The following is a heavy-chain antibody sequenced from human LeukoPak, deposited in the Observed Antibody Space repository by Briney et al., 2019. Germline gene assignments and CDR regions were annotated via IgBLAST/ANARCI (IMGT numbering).Heavy chain of an antibody. V-gene: IGHV3-30*04. CDR3: ARDGSSSWYYYYYYGMDV. CDR1: GFTFSDYT. D-gene: IGHD6-13*01. J-gene: IGHJ6*02. Sequence: PGGSLRLSCAASGFTFSDYTIHWVRQAPGKGLEWVAVISYHGTGQYYADSVKGRFSISRDNSKNTLYLQMNSLRTEDTAVYYCARDGSSSWYYYYYYGMDVWGQGTTVTVSS. CDR2: ISYHGTGQ.